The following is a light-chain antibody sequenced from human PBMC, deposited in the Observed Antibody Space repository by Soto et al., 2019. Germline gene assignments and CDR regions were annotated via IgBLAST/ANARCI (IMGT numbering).Light chain of an antibody. V-gene: IGLV2-8*01. CDR3: SSYAGSNLV. CDR2: EVS. J-gene: IGLJ2*01. CDR1: SSDVGGYNY. Sequence: QPVLTQPPSASGSPGQSVTISCTGTSSDVGGYNYVSWYQQHPGKAPKVMIYEVSKRPSGVPDRFSGSKSGNTASLTVSGLQAEDEADYYCSSYAGSNLVFGGGTKVTVL.